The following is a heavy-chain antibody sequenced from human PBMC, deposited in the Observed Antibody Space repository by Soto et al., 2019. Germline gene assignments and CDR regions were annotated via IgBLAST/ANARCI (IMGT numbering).Heavy chain of an antibody. CDR3: ARANWFFDD. D-gene: IGHD7-27*01. CDR1: GGSINNHY. V-gene: IGHV4-59*11. J-gene: IGHJ4*02. Sequence: NPSETLSLTCTVSGGSINNHYWSWIRQPPGQGLEWIGYIYYSGSTNYNPSLKSRVTMSVDTSKNQFSLKLSSLTAADTAIYYCARANWFFDDWGQGTLVTVSS. CDR2: IYYSGST.